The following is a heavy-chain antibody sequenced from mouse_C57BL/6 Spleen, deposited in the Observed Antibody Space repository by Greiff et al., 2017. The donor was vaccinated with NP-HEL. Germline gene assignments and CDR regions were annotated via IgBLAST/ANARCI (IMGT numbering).Heavy chain of an antibody. CDR2: IDPENGDP. J-gene: IGHJ1*03. Sequence: VQLQQSGAELVRPGASVKLSCTASGFNIKDDYMHWVKQRPEQGLEWIGWIDPENGDPEYASKFQGKATITADTSSNTAYLQLSSLTSEDTAVYYCTTSITTVVARGYFDVWGTGTTVTVSS. V-gene: IGHV14-4*01. D-gene: IGHD1-1*01. CDR3: TTSITTVVARGYFDV. CDR1: GFNIKDDY.